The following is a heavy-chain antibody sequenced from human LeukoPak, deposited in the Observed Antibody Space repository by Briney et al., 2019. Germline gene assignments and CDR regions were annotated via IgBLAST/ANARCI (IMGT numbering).Heavy chain of an antibody. CDR3: ARDSYVDYEGVRWFDP. Sequence: GGSLRLSCAASGFTVSSNFMSWVRQAPGKGLERVSVLYRGGDTYYAASVKGSFTISSDNSKNTLYLQMSSLGVEDTAIYYCARDSYVDYEGVRWFDPWGQGTLVTVSS. V-gene: IGHV3-53*05. CDR2: LYRGGDT. D-gene: IGHD4-17*01. J-gene: IGHJ5*02. CDR1: GFTVSSNF.